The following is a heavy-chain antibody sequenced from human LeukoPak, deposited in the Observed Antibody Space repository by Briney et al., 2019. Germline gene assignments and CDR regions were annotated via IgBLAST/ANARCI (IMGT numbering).Heavy chain of an antibody. CDR1: GFTFSSYG. D-gene: IGHD3-16*01. Sequence: GRSLRLSCAASGFTFSSYGMHWVRQAPGKGLEWVAVISYDGSNKYYADSVKGRFTISRDNSKNTLYLQMNSLRAEDTAVYYCAKDRGGAFDIWGQGTMVTVSS. V-gene: IGHV3-30*18. CDR2: ISYDGSNK. J-gene: IGHJ3*02. CDR3: AKDRGGAFDI.